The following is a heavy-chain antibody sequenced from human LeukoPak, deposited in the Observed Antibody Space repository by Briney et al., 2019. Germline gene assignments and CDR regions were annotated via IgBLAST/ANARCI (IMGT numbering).Heavy chain of an antibody. V-gene: IGHV4-59*06. CDR2: IYYSGST. D-gene: IGHD6-13*01. CDR3: ARGGVAAADPFDY. CDR1: GGSISSYY. J-gene: IGHJ4*02. Sequence: SETLSLTCTVSGGSISSYYWSWIRQHPGKGLEWIGYIYYSGSTYYNPSLKSRVTISVDTSKNQFSLKLSSVTAADTAVYYCARGGVAAADPFDYWGQGTLVTVSS.